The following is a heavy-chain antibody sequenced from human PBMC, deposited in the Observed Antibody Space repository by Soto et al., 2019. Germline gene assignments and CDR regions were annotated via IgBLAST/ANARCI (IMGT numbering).Heavy chain of an antibody. D-gene: IGHD3-16*01. J-gene: IGHJ6*02. V-gene: IGHV1-69*12. CDR3: ARGQLMIRPPNYYYGMDV. CDR1: GGTFSSYA. CDR2: IIPIFGTA. Sequence: QVQLVQSGAEVKKPGSSVKVSCKASGGTFSSYAISWVRQAPGQGLEWMGGIIPIFGTANYAQKFQGRVTITADASTSKAYMELSSLRSEDTAVYYCARGQLMIRPPNYYYGMDVWGQWTTVTVSS.